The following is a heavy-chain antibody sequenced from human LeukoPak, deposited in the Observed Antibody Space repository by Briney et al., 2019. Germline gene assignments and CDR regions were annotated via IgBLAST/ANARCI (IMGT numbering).Heavy chain of an antibody. CDR3: ARVLRGAYYGILTGRADY. Sequence: ASVKVSCKASGYTFTSYGISWVRQAPGQGLEWMGWISAYNGNTNYAQKLQGRVTMTTDTSTSTAYMELRSLRSDDTAVYYCARVLRGAYYGILTGRADYWGQGTLVTVSS. D-gene: IGHD3-9*01. CDR1: GYTFTSYG. CDR2: ISAYNGNT. V-gene: IGHV1-18*01. J-gene: IGHJ4*02.